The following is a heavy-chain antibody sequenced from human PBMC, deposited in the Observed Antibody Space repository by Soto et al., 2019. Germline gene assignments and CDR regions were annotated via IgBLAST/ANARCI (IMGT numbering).Heavy chain of an antibody. CDR1: GYSFTNFW. Sequence: PGESLKISCKASGYSFTNFWLGWVRQMPGKGLEWLDIIYPGDSETRYSPSFQGQVTISADRSNSSAYLQWSSLKASDTSSYYCVTQHPLDSSGWYNWGQETLVTVSS. D-gene: IGHD6-19*01. J-gene: IGHJ4*02. CDR2: IYPGDSET. CDR3: VTQHPLDSSGWYN. V-gene: IGHV5-51*01.